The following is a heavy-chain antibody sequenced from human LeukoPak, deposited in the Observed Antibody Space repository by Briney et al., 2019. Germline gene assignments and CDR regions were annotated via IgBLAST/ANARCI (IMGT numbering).Heavy chain of an antibody. CDR3: ARDQLGYCSGGSCSRWLDP. D-gene: IGHD2-15*01. J-gene: IGHJ5*02. CDR2: ISAYNGNT. CDR1: GYTFTSYG. V-gene: IGHV1-18*01. Sequence: GASVKVSCKASGYTFTSYGVSWVRQAPGQGLEWMGWISAYNGNTNYAQKLQGRVTMTTDTSTSTAYMELRSPRSDDTAVYYCARDQLGYCSGGSCSRWLDPWGQGTLVTVSS.